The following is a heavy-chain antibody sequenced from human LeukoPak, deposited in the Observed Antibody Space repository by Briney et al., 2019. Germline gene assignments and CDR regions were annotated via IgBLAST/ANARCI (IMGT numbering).Heavy chain of an antibody. J-gene: IGHJ4*02. Sequence: PGGVPGIPCASPGFTFRNLCKDLVRQGPGKGPGGVAVFFYDGSNKYYADSVKGRFTISRDNSKNTLYLQMNSLRAEDTAVYYCAKGAGGEYSSSWYYFDYWGQGTLVTVSS. V-gene: IGHV3-30*18. CDR3: AKGAGGEYSSSWYYFDY. CDR1: GFTFRNLC. CDR2: FFYDGSNK. D-gene: IGHD6-13*01.